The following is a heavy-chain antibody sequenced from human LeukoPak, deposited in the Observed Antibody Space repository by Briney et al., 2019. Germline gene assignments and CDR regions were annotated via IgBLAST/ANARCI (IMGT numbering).Heavy chain of an antibody. Sequence: SETLSLTCAVYGGSFSGYYWSWIRQAPGKGLEWIGEINHSGSTNYNPSLKSRVTISVDTSKNQFSLKLSSVTAADTAVYYCVRGRIGYGSGSYFDYWGQGTLSPSPQ. CDR1: GGSFSGYY. CDR2: INHSGST. D-gene: IGHD3-10*01. V-gene: IGHV4-34*01. CDR3: VRGRIGYGSGSYFDY. J-gene: IGHJ4*02.